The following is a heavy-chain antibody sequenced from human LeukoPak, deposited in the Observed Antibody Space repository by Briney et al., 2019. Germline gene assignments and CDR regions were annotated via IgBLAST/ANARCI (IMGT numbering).Heavy chain of an antibody. D-gene: IGHD3-3*01. CDR2: ISAYNGNT. J-gene: IGHJ4*02. CDR1: GYTFTSYG. CDR3: ARDRFLYYFDY. V-gene: IGHV1-18*01. Sequence: ASVKVSCKASGYTFTSYGISWVRQAPGQGLEWMGWISAYNGNTNYAQKLQGRVTITRDTSASTAYMELSSLRSEDTAVYYCARDRFLYYFDYWGQGTLVTVSS.